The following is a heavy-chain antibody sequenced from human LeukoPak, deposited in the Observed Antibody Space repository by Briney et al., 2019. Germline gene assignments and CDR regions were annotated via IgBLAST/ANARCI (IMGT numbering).Heavy chain of an antibody. CDR1: GFTFSSYE. V-gene: IGHV3-48*03. CDR3: ARSYYGSGSYYYYMDV. CDR2: ISSSGSTI. Sequence: GGSLRLSCAASGFTFSSYEMNWVRQAPGKGLEWVSYISSSGSTIYYADSVKGRFTISRDNAKNSLYLQMNSLRAEDTAVYYCARSYYGSGSYYYYMDVWGKGTTVTISS. J-gene: IGHJ6*03. D-gene: IGHD3-10*01.